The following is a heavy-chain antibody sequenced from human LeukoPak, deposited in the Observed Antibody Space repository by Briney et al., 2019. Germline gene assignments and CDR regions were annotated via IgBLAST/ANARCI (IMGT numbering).Heavy chain of an antibody. CDR2: INPNSGGT. J-gene: IGHJ4*02. CDR1: GYTFTGYY. CDR3: ARGHYYYDSSGYYYFDY. D-gene: IGHD3-22*01. V-gene: IGHV1-2*06. Sequence: ASVKVSCTASGYTFTGYYMHWVRQAPGQGLEWMGRINPNSGGTNYAQKFQGRVTMTRDTSISTAYMELSRLRSDDTAVYYCARGHYYYDSSGYYYFDYWGQGTLVTVSS.